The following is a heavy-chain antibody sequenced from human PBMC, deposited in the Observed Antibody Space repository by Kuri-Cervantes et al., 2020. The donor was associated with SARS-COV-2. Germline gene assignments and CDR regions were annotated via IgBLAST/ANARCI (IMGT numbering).Heavy chain of an antibody. Sequence: SETLSLTCTVSGGSISSYYWSWIRQPPGKGLEWIGYIYYSGSTNYNPSLKSRVTISVDTSKNQFSLKLSSVTAADTAVYYCARGYSSGWYHGWFDPWGQGTLVTCSS. CDR3: ARGYSSGWYHGWFDP. CDR1: GGSISSYY. CDR2: IYYSGST. J-gene: IGHJ5*02. V-gene: IGHV4-59*12. D-gene: IGHD6-19*01.